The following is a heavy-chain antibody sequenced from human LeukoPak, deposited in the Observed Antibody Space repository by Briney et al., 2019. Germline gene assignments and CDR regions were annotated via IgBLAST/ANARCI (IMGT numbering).Heavy chain of an antibody. V-gene: IGHV1-18*01. CDR3: ARAGVGELSREYYFDY. CDR2: IRAYNGNT. Sequence: GASVKVSCKASGYTFTSYGISWVRQAPGQGLEWMGWIRAYNGNTNYAQKLQGRVTMTTDTSTSTAYMELRSLRSDDTAVYYCARAGVGELSREYYFDYWGQGTLVTVSS. J-gene: IGHJ4*02. CDR1: GYTFTSYG. D-gene: IGHD3-10*01.